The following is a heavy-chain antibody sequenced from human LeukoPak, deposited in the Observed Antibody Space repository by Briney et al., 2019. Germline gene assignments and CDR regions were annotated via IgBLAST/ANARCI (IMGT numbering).Heavy chain of an antibody. CDR1: GFTFSSYS. Sequence: GGSLRLSCAASGFTFSSYSMNWVRQAPGKGLEWVSSISSSSSYIYYADSVKGRFTISRGNAKNSLYLQMNSLRAEDTAVYYCARPDTAMVRGYYFDYWGQGTLVTVSS. CDR2: ISSSSSYI. CDR3: ARPDTAMVRGYYFDY. D-gene: IGHD5-18*01. V-gene: IGHV3-21*01. J-gene: IGHJ4*02.